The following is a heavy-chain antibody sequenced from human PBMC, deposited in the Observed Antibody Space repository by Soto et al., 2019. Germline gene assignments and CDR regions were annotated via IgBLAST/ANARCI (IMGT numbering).Heavy chain of an antibody. Sequence: LRLSCAASGFTFSSYAMSWVRQAPGKGLEWVSAISGSGGSTYYADSVKGRFTISRDNSKNTLYLQMNSLRAEDTAVYYCAKDGRIPYSSSWYGGMDVWGQGTTVTVSS. D-gene: IGHD6-13*01. J-gene: IGHJ6*02. CDR3: AKDGRIPYSSSWYGGMDV. CDR2: ISGSGGST. CDR1: GFTFSSYA. V-gene: IGHV3-23*01.